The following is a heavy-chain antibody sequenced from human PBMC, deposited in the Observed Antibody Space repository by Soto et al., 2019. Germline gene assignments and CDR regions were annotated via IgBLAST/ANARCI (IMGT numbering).Heavy chain of an antibody. Sequence: SETLSLTCTVSGDSISSVSYYWGLIRQHPGKGLEWIGYIYYTGSTYYNPSLKSRLTMSVDTSKNQFFLRLTSVTAADTAVYYCARGIYIISSPNWFDPWGPGTLVTVSS. CDR2: IYYTGST. CDR1: GDSISSVSYY. J-gene: IGHJ5*02. V-gene: IGHV4-31*03. CDR3: ARGIYIISSPNWFDP. D-gene: IGHD6-6*01.